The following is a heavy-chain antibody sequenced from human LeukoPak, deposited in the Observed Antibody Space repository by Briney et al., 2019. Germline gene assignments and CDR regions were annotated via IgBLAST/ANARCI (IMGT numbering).Heavy chain of an antibody. V-gene: IGHV3-30*02. D-gene: IGHD6-19*01. CDR1: GFTFGSYV. Sequence: GGSLRLSSAASGFTFGSYVMHWIGQAPGKGLEWVAFIQHDGSNKYYADSVRGRFTIARDNSKNTLYLQMNSMRAEDTALYYCAKSNCSGSYLLYFDYWGQGALVTVSS. CDR2: IQHDGSNK. J-gene: IGHJ4*02. CDR3: AKSNCSGSYLLYFDY.